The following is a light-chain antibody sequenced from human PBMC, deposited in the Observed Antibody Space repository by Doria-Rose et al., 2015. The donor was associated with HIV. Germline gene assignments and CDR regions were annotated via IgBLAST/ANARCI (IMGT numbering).Light chain of an antibody. CDR1: SLRSYY. V-gene: IGLV3-19*01. J-gene: IGLJ2*01. CDR3: NSRDTVGNHPVV. Sequence: SSELSQEPAVSVALGQTVRITCQGDSLRSYYASWYQQKPGQAPVLVIYGKNNRPSGIPDRFSGSSSGNTASLTITGAQAEDEADYYCNSRDTVGNHPVVFGEGTKLTAL. CDR2: GKN.